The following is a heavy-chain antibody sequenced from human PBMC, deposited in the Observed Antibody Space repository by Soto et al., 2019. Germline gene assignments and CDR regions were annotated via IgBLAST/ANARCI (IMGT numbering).Heavy chain of an antibody. J-gene: IGHJ6*03. Sequence: QVQLVHSGAEVKKPGASVKVSCKASGYNFTNYGISWVRQAPGQGLKWMGWVSADHGNANDEQKLQGRVTMNPDTSTSTAYMELRSLRSDDTAVYYCARGKEGRGSGKNYYYCYMDVWGKGPTVTVSS. CDR3: ARGKEGRGSGKNYYYCYMDV. V-gene: IGHV1-18*01. D-gene: IGHD3-10*01. CDR1: GYNFTNYG. CDR2: VSADHGNA.